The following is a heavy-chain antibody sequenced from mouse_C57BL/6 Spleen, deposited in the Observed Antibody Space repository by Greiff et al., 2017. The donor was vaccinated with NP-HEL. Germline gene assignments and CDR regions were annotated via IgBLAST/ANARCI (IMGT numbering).Heavy chain of an antibody. CDR2: ISSGGDYI. J-gene: IGHJ2*01. D-gene: IGHD4-1*02. CDR3: TRFSTGNFDY. V-gene: IGHV5-9-1*02. CDR1: GFTFSSYA. Sequence: EVKVVESGEGLVKPGGSLKLSCAASGFTFSSYAMSWVRQTPEKRLEWVAYISSGGDYIYYADTVKGRFTISRDNARNTLYLQMSSLKSEDTAMYYCTRFSTGNFDYWGQGTTLTVSS.